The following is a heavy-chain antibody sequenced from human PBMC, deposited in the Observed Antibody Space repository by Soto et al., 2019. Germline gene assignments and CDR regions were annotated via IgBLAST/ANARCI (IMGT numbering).Heavy chain of an antibody. CDR2: TSGSGGST. D-gene: IGHD3-10*01. V-gene: IGHV3-23*01. Sequence: GGSLRLSCAASGFTFSSYAMSWVRQAPGKGLEWVSATSGSGGSTYYADSVKGRFTISRDNSKNTLYLQMNSLRAEDTAVYYCAEDNLLLWFGEPFDYWGQGTLVTVSS. CDR3: AEDNLLLWFGEPFDY. J-gene: IGHJ4*02. CDR1: GFTFSSYA.